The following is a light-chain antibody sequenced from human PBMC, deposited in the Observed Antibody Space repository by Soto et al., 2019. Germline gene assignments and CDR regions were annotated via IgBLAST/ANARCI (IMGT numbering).Light chain of an antibody. J-gene: IGLJ2*01. CDR3: CSYAGSHTYVV. CDR1: SSDVGGYNY. V-gene: IGLV2-11*03. CDR2: DVT. Sequence: GTSSDVGGYNYVSWYQQHPGKAPKVMIYDVTKRPSGVPDRFSGSKSGNTASLTISGLQAEDEADYYCCSYAGSHTYVVFGGGTKLTVL.